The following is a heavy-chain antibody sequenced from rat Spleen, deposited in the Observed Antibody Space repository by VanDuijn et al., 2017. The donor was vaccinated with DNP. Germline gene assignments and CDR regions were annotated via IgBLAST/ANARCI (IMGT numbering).Heavy chain of an antibody. CDR1: GFTFSNYW. V-gene: IGHV5-58*01. J-gene: IGHJ2*01. D-gene: IGHD1-2*01. Sequence: EVQLVETGGGLVQPGRSLKLSCVASGFTFSNYWLFWVRQAPGKGLEWVASINTDGSGTYYPDSVKGRFTLSRHNAENTVYLQMSSLESEDTATYYCASWAPIAPISTSNYWGQGVMVTVSS. CDR3: ASWAPIAPISTSNY. CDR2: INTDGSGT.